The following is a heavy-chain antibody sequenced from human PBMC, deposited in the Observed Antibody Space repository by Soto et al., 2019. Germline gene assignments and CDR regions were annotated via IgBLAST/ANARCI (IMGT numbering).Heavy chain of an antibody. J-gene: IGHJ4*02. CDR1: GYTFTSYD. CDR2: MNPNTGNS. D-gene: IGHD1-1*01. CDR3: ARRAETNGWNGFGADKYYFDF. Sequence: ASVKVCCKASGYTFTSYDIYWVRQATGQGLEWMGWMNPNTGNSGYAQKFQGRVTVTSDTSINTVYMELSSLRSEDTAVYYCARRAETNGWNGFGADKYYFDFWGQGTLVTVSS. V-gene: IGHV1-8*01.